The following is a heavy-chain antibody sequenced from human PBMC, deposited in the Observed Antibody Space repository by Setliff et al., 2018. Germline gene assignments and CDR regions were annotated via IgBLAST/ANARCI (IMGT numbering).Heavy chain of an antibody. J-gene: IGHJ4*02. Sequence: SETLSLTCAVYGGSCSGYYWSWIRQPPGKGLEWIGEINHSGSTNYNPSLKSRVTISVDTSKNQFSLKLSSVTAADTAVYYCARGERRWLRFSLDYWGQGTLVTVSS. CDR2: INHSGST. CDR3: ARGERRWLRFSLDY. D-gene: IGHD5-12*01. CDR1: GGSCSGYY. V-gene: IGHV4-34*01.